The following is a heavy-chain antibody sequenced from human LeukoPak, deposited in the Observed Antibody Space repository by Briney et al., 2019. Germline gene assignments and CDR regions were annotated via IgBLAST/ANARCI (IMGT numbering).Heavy chain of an antibody. CDR2: ISSSSSYV. J-gene: IGHJ4*02. V-gene: IGHV3-21*01. D-gene: IGHD6-6*01. Sequence: GGSLRLSCAASGFTFSSYSMNWVRQAPGKGLEWVSSISSSSSYVYYADSVKGRFTISRDNAKNSLYLQMNSLRAEDTAVYYCARVREYSSSSGDYWGQGNLVTVSS. CDR1: GFTFSSYS. CDR3: ARVREYSSSSGDY.